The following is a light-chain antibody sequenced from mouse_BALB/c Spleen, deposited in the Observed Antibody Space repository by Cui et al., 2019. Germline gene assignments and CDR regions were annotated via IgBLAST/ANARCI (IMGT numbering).Light chain of an antibody. J-gene: IGKJ2*01. V-gene: IGKV4-57*01. CDR2: STS. Sequence: QIVLTQSPAIMSASQGEKVTITCSASSSVSYMHWFQQRPGTSPKLWIYSTSNLASGVPARFSGSGSGTSYSLTISRMEAEDAATYYCQQRSSYPYTFGGGTKLEIK. CDR1: SSVSY. CDR3: QQRSSYPYT.